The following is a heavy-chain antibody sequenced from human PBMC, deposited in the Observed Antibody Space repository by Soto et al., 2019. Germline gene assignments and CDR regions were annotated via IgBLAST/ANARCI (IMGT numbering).Heavy chain of an antibody. V-gene: IGHV4-30-2*01. CDR2: IYHSWST. D-gene: IGHD2-15*01. CDR3: ARGQVVAAQP. J-gene: IGHJ5*02. Sequence: QLQLQESGSGLVKPSQTLSLTCAVPGGSISSGGYSWSWIRQPPGKGLEWIGYIYHSWSTYYNPSLKIRVTISVDRSKNQYSLKLSSVIAADTAVYYCARGQVVAAQPWGQGTLVTVSS. CDR1: GGSISSGGYS.